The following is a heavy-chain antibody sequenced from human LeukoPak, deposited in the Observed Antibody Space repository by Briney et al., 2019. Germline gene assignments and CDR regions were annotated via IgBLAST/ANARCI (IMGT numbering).Heavy chain of an antibody. J-gene: IGHJ4*02. Sequence: GGSLRLSCAASGFTFSSYWMPWVRQAPGKGLVWVSRIASDGSTVYADSVKGRFTISKDNAKDTVYLQMNSLRVEDTAVYYCIGSGGWPGYWGQGTLVTVSS. CDR3: IGSGGWPGY. V-gene: IGHV3-74*01. D-gene: IGHD1-26*01. CDR2: IASDGST. CDR1: GFTFSSYW.